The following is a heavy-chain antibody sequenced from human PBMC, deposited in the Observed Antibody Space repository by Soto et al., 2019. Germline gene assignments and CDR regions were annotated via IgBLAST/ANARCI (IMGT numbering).Heavy chain of an antibody. Sequence: GGSLRLSRAASGFTFSSHSINWVRQAPGKGLEWVSYISGSGATKYYADSVKGRFTISRDNARNSLYLQMSSLSDEDTAVYYCARAIRGFSYVVDYWGQGTLVTVSS. V-gene: IGHV3-48*02. CDR3: ARAIRGFSYVVDY. D-gene: IGHD5-18*01. CDR1: GFTFSSHS. CDR2: ISGSGATK. J-gene: IGHJ4*02.